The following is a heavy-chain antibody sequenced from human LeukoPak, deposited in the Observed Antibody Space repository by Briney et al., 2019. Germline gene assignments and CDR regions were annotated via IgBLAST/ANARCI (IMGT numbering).Heavy chain of an antibody. V-gene: IGHV3-30-3*01. D-gene: IGHD5-18*01. CDR3: AKLIGYSYMYYFDY. CDR1: GFPFSSYA. Sequence: GGSLRLSCTASGFPFSSYAMHWVRQAPGKGLEWVAFISYDGSNKYSADSVKGRFTISRDNSKNTLYLQMNSLRAEDTAVYYCAKLIGYSYMYYFDYWGQGTLVTVSS. J-gene: IGHJ4*02. CDR2: ISYDGSNK.